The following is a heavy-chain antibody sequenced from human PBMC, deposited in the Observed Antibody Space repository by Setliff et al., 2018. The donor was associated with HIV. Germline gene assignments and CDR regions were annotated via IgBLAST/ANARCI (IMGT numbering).Heavy chain of an antibody. Sequence: SETLSLTCTVSGGSISSGSYHWSWIRQPAGKGLQWIGRIYTSGSTNYNPSLKSRVTISVDTSKNQFSLKLNSVTAADTAVYYCARIIMPRGGAFDIWGQGTMVTVSS. CDR1: GGSISSGSYH. V-gene: IGHV4-61*02. J-gene: IGHJ3*02. D-gene: IGHD3-10*01. CDR2: IYTSGST. CDR3: ARIIMPRGGAFDI.